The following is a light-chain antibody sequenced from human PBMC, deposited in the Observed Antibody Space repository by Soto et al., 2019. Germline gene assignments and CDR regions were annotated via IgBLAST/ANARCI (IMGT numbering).Light chain of an antibody. J-gene: IGLJ2*01. CDR2: DVY. CDR1: SSDVGGYNY. V-gene: IGLV2-11*01. Sequence: QSALTQPRSVSESPGQSVTISCTGTSSDVGGYNYVSWYQQYPGKAPEVVIYDVYKRPSGVPDRFSGSKSGNTASLTISGLHDEDEADYYCCSYAGDYHLVFGGGTKLTVL. CDR3: CSYAGDYHLV.